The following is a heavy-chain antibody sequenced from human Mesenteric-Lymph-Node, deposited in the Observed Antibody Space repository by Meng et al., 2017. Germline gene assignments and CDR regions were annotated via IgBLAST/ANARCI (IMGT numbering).Heavy chain of an antibody. V-gene: IGHV3-48*03. D-gene: IGHD3-22*01. CDR1: GFTFSSYE. CDR2: ISSSGSTI. J-gene: IGHJ4*02. CDR3: ARLRREDSSDLYRQTLEFDH. Sequence: GGSLRLSCAASGFTFSSYEMNWVRQAPGKGLEWVSYISSSGSTIYYTDSVKGRFTISRDNAKNSLFLQMNSLGAEDTAVYYCARLRREDSSDLYRQTLEFDHWGQGTLVTVSS.